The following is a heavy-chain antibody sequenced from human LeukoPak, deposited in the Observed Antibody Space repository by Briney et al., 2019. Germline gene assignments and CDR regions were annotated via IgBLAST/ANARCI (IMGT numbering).Heavy chain of an antibody. D-gene: IGHD4-17*01. V-gene: IGHV3-21*01. CDR3: ARGRGTVTTGY. Sequence: GGSLRLSCSASGFTFSSYSMNWVRQAPGKGLEWVSSISSSSSYIYYADSVKGRFTISRDNAKNSLYLQMNSLRAEDTAVYYCARGRGTVTTGYWGQGTLVTVSS. CDR2: ISSSSSYI. J-gene: IGHJ4*02. CDR1: GFTFSSYS.